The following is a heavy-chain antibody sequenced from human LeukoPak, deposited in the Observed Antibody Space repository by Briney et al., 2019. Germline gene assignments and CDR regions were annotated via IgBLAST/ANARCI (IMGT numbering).Heavy chain of an antibody. CDR3: ARDTWGYCSSTSCSLPDY. CDR2: ISAYNGNT. J-gene: IGHJ4*02. CDR1: GYTFTSYG. V-gene: IGHV1-18*01. D-gene: IGHD2-2*01. Sequence: ASVKVSCKASGYTFTSYGISWARQAPGQGLEWMGWISAYNGNTNYAQKLQGRVTMTTDTSTSTAYMELRSLRSDDTAVYYCARDTWGYCSSTSCSLPDYWGQGTLVTVSS.